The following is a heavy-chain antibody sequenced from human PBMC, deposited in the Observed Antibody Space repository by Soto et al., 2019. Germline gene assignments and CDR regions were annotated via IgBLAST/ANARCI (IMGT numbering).Heavy chain of an antibody. J-gene: IGHJ6*02. D-gene: IGHD2-21*02. V-gene: IGHV4-34*09. CDR3: AREDDGGDSLDV. CDR2: IHHSGSI. CDR1: GGSLYGYY. Sequence: SGTMYLPSASFGGSLYGYYWGGTRQPPGEGLEWIEYIHHSGSILYNPSLKSRVTISADTSKNQFSLHLTSVTAADTAVYVGAREDDGGDSLDVWGQGTTVTVSS.